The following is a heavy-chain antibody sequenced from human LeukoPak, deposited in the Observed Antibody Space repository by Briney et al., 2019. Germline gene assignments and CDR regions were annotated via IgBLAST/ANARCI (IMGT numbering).Heavy chain of an antibody. Sequence: ASVMVSCKASGYTFTSYGISWVRQAPGQGLEWMGWISAYNGNTNYAQKLQGRVTMTTDTSTSTAYMELRSLRSDDTAVYYCARALSIAVAGTSDYWGQGTLVTVSS. CDR3: ARALSIAVAGTSDY. J-gene: IGHJ4*02. CDR2: ISAYNGNT. CDR1: GYTFTSYG. V-gene: IGHV1-18*01. D-gene: IGHD6-19*01.